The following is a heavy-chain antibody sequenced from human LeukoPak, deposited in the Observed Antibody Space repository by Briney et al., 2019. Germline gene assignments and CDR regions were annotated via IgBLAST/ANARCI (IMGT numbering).Heavy chain of an antibody. D-gene: IGHD6-19*01. V-gene: IGHV3-23*01. CDR3: AKGPRPDITVAHTVEN. J-gene: IGHJ4*02. Sequence: PGGSLILSCAASGFIFSNYAMSWVRQVPGRGLEWVSTIRSRGDSTYDADSVKGRFTISRDNSKNSLYLQMNSVRAEDTAVYYCAKGPRPDITVAHTVENWGQETLVTVSS. CDR1: GFIFSNYA. CDR2: IRSRGDST.